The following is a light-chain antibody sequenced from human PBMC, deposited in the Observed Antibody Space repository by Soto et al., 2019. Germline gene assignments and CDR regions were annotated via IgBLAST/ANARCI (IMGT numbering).Light chain of an antibody. J-gene: IGLJ2*01. CDR3: QSYDSDFVV. CDR2: ENN. V-gene: IGLV6-57*04. Sequence: NFMLPQPHSVSESPGKTLSISCTRSRGSIANNYVQWYQQRPGSAPTTVSYENNQRLSGVPDRFSGSTDGSSNSASLTISGLQTEDEADYYCQSYDSDFVVFGGGTKVTVL. CDR1: RGSIANNY.